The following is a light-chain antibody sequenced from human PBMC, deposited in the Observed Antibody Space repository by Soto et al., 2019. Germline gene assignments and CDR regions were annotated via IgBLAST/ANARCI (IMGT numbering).Light chain of an antibody. J-gene: IGKJ1*01. CDR3: QEYNSYPWT. Sequence: DIQMTQSPSTLSASAGDRVTITCRASQSISSWLAWYQQKPGKAPKLLIYKASSFESGVPSRFSGSGSGTEFALTISSLPLDDFASYSWQEYNSYPWTFGQGTKVEIK. CDR1: QSISSW. V-gene: IGKV1-5*03. CDR2: KAS.